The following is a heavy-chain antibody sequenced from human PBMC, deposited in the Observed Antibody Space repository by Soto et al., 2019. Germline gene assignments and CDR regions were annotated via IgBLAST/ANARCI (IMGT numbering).Heavy chain of an antibody. CDR1: GLTVSSNY. CDR2: IYSGGST. CDR3: ARGFNRLYS. J-gene: IGHJ4*02. V-gene: IGHV3-53*01. Sequence: EVQLVESGGGLIQPGGSLRLSCAASGLTVSSNYMTWVRQAPGKGLEWVSVIYSGGSTYYADSVKVRFTIPRDNSNNTLHLQMNSLRADDTSVYYCARGFNRLYSWGQVTLVTVSS.